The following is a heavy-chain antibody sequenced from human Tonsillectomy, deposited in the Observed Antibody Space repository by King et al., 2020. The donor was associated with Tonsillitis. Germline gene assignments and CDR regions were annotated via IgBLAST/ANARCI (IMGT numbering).Heavy chain of an antibody. V-gene: IGHV1-69*09. J-gene: IGHJ4*02. CDR1: GGTFSNYA. CDR2: IIPILNIT. D-gene: IGHD1-26*01. CDR3: ARDLDRVGATGGGGLFF. Sequence: QVQLVESGAEVKKPGSSVRVSCKASGGTFSNYAFTWVRQAPGQGLEWMGRIIPILNITVYLQTFQGRVTITADISTSTAYMELSSLRSEDTAVYYCARDLDRVGATGGGGLFFWGQGTLLTVSS.